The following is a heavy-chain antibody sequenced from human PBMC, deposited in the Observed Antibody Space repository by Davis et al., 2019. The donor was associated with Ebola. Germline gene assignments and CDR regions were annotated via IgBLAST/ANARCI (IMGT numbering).Heavy chain of an antibody. Sequence: GESLKISCTGSGYSFTSYWIGWVRQMPGKGLEWMGIIYPGDSDTRYSPSFQGQVTISADKSISTAYLQWSSLKASDTAMYYCARREGYCISTSCYAGNWFDPWGQGTLVTVSS. CDR1: GYSFTSYW. V-gene: IGHV5-51*01. D-gene: IGHD2-2*01. CDR3: ARREGYCISTSCYAGNWFDP. J-gene: IGHJ5*02. CDR2: IYPGDSDT.